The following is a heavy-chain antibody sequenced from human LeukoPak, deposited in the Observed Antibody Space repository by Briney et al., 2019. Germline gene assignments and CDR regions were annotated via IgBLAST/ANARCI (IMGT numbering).Heavy chain of an antibody. CDR3: ATHARTGDRRGGWFDP. CDR1: GGSISTSDYY. D-gene: IGHD3-10*01. Sequence: SETLSLTCTISGGSISTSDYYWAWIRQPPGKGLEWIGRIYYTGSIYYNPSLKRRVTISVDTSMNQFSLRLTSVTAADTAAYYCATHARTGDRRGGWFDPWGQGTLVTVSS. J-gene: IGHJ5*02. CDR2: IYYTGSI. V-gene: IGHV4-39*01.